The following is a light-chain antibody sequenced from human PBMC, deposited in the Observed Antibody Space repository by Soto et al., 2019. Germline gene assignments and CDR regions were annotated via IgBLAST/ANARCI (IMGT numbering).Light chain of an antibody. CDR2: EVS. V-gene: IGLV2-14*03. CDR3: SSYTTSSTRV. J-gene: IGLJ1*01. CDR1: SSDVGAYDF. Sequence: QSALTQPASVSGSPGQSITISCTGTSSDVGAYDFVSWYQRHPDKAPKLMIYEVSNRPSGVSHRFSGSKSVNTATLTISGLQAEDEADYYCSSYTTSSTRVFGTGTKVTVL.